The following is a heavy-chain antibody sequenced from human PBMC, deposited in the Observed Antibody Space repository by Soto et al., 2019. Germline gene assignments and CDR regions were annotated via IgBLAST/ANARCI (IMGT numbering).Heavy chain of an antibody. CDR2: IYYSGST. V-gene: IGHV4-59*01. J-gene: IGHJ6*02. CDR1: GGSISSYY. Sequence: SETLSLTCTVSGGSISSYYWSWIRQPPGKGLEWIGYIYYSGSTNYNPSLKSRVTISVDTSKNQFSLKLSSVTAADTAVYYCARVTTYDFWSGYYYYYYGMDVWGQGTTVTVS. D-gene: IGHD3-3*01. CDR3: ARVTTYDFWSGYYYYYYGMDV.